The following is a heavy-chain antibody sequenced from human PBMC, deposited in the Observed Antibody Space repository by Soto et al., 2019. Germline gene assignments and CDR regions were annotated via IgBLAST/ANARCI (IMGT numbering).Heavy chain of an antibody. Sequence: ASVKVSCKASGYTFTGYYMHWVRQAPGQGLEWMGWINPNSGGTNYAQKFQGWVTMTRDTSISTAYMELSRLRSDDTAVYYCARGGVVVVAASHWFDPWGQGTLVTVSS. CDR1: GYTFTGYY. D-gene: IGHD2-15*01. V-gene: IGHV1-2*04. CDR3: ARGGVVVVAASHWFDP. CDR2: INPNSGGT. J-gene: IGHJ5*02.